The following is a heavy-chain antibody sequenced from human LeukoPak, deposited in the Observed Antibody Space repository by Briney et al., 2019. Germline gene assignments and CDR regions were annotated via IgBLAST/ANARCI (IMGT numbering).Heavy chain of an antibody. CDR1: GFTFSDHY. D-gene: IGHD3-22*01. V-gene: IGHV3-72*01. Sequence: GGSLRLSCAASGFTFSDHYMDWVGQAPGKRLEWVGRTRNKANSYTTEYAASVKGRFTISRDDSKNSLYLQMNSLKTEDTAVYYCARERRYDSSGYYYGAFDYWGQGTPVTVSS. CDR2: TRNKANSYTT. J-gene: IGHJ4*02. CDR3: ARERRYDSSGYYYGAFDY.